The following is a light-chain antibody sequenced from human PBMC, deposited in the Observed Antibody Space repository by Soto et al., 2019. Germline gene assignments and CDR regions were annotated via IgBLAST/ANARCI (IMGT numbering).Light chain of an antibody. CDR2: GAS. CDR1: QSIANND. Sequence: EIMLTQSPGTLSLSPGERATLSCRASQSIANNDLAWYQQKPGQTPRLLIYGASSRATGISDRFSGSGSGTDFTRTISRLEPEDFAVYYCQQDGSSPALTFGGGTKVEIK. CDR3: QQDGSSPALT. J-gene: IGKJ4*02. V-gene: IGKV3-20*01.